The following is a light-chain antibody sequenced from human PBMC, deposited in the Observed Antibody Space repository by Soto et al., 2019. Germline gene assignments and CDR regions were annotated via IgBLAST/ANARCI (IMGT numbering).Light chain of an antibody. J-gene: IGKJ5*01. V-gene: IGKV2-24*01. Sequence: DIVMTHTPLSSPVTLGQPASISFRSSQILVHSDGNTYLSWLQQRPGQPPRLLIYKISVRFSGVPDRFSGSGAGTDFTLKISRVEAEDVGVYYCMQATQFLTFGQGKRREIK. CDR2: KIS. CDR3: MQATQFLT. CDR1: QILVHSDGNTY.